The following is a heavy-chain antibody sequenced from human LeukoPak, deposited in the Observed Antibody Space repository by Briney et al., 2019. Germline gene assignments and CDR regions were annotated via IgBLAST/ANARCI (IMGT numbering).Heavy chain of an antibody. CDR3: ARSQTFFGVVIIRGYAFDI. J-gene: IGHJ3*02. CDR1: GGSISSYY. V-gene: IGHV4-4*07. D-gene: IGHD3-3*01. Sequence: SETLSLTCTVSGGSISSYYWSWIRQPAGEGLEWIGRIYTSGSTNYNPSLKSRVTMSVDTSKNQFSLKLSSVTAADTAVYYCARSQTFFGVVIIRGYAFDIWGQGTMVTVSS. CDR2: IYTSGST.